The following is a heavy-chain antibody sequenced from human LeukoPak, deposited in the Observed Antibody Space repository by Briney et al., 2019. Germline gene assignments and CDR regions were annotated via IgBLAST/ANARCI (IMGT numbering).Heavy chain of an antibody. CDR1: GYTFTGYY. J-gene: IGHJ5*02. D-gene: IGHD2-2*01. CDR3: AREDCSSTSCYFPFLGWFDP. CDR2: INPNSGGT. Sequence: ASVKVSCKASGYTFTGYYMHWVRQAPGQGLEWMGWINPNSGGTNYAQKFQGRVTMTRDPSISTAFMELSRLRSDDTAVYYCAREDCSSTSCYFPFLGWFDPWGQGTLVTVSS. V-gene: IGHV1-2*02.